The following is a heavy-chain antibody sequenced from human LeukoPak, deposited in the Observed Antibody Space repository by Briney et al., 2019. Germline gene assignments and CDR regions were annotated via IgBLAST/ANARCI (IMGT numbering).Heavy chain of an antibody. J-gene: IGHJ4*02. Sequence: SETLSLTCAVYGGSFSGYYWSWIRQSPGKGLEWIGEINHSGSTNYNPSLKSRVTISVDTSKNQFSLKLSSVTAADTAVYYCARQAVAGPFDYWGQGTLVTVSS. V-gene: IGHV4-34*01. D-gene: IGHD6-19*01. CDR1: GGSFSGYY. CDR2: INHSGST. CDR3: ARQAVAGPFDY.